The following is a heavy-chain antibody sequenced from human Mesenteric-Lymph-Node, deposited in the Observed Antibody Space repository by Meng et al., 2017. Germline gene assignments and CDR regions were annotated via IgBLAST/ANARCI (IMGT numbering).Heavy chain of an antibody. CDR2: INVRGDIT. V-gene: IGHV3-23*01. D-gene: IGHD5-12*01. J-gene: IGHJ4*02. Sequence: GGSLRLSCAACGFTFSSYDMHWVRQATGKGLEWVSLINVRGDITHYADSVEGRFTISRDNSKNTLYLQLDRLRVDDTALYFCVKGGWLDDWGQGTLVTVSS. CDR3: VKGGWLDD. CDR1: GFTFSSYD.